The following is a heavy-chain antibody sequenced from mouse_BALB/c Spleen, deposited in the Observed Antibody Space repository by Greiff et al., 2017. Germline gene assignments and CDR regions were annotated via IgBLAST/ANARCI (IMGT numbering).Heavy chain of an antibody. CDR2: IWAGGST. V-gene: IGHV2-9*02. Sequence: VKLQESGPGLVAPSQSLSITCTVSGFSLTSYGVHWVRQPPGKGLEWLGVIWAGGSTNYNSALMSRLSISKDNSKSQVFLKMNSLQTDDTAMYYCARDRYGHFDYWGQGTTLTVSS. CDR3: ARDRYGHFDY. D-gene: IGHD2-10*02. CDR1: GFSLTSYG. J-gene: IGHJ2*01.